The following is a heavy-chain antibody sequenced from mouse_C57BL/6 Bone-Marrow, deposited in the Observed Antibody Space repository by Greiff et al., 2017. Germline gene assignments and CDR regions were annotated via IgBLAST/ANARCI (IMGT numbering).Heavy chain of an antibody. CDR3: ARGLRLPPWFAY. Sequence: VKLMESGAELVKPGASVKLSCKASGYTFTSYWMHWVKQRPGQGLEWIGMIHPNSGSTNYNEKFKSKATLTVDKSSNTAYMQLSSLTSEDSAVYYFARGLRLPPWFAYWGQGTLVTVSA. V-gene: IGHV1-64*01. CDR2: IHPNSGST. J-gene: IGHJ3*01. CDR1: GYTFTSYW. D-gene: IGHD3-2*02.